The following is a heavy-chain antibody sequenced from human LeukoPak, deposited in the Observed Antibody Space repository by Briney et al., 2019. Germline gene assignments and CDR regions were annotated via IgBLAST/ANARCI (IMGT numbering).Heavy chain of an antibody. Sequence: SETLSLTCTVSGGSISSGDYYWSWIRQPPGKGLEWIGYIYYSGSTYYNPSLKSRVTISVDTSKNQFSLKLSSVTAADTAVYYCARGYQLLHNGMDVWGKGTTVTVPS. V-gene: IGHV4-30-4*01. CDR1: GGSISSGDYY. D-gene: IGHD2-2*01. CDR3: ARGYQLLHNGMDV. CDR2: IYYSGST. J-gene: IGHJ6*04.